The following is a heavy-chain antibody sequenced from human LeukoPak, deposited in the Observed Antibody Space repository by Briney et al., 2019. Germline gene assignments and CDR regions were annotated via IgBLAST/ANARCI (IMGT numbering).Heavy chain of an antibody. Sequence: GGSLRLSCAASGFTFSGYSMNWVRQAPGKGLEWVSSISSSSSNIYYADSVKGRFTISRDNAKSSLYLQMNSLRVEDTAVYYCARCTTGRTFGSLREIKRSREIDYWGQGTLVTVSS. V-gene: IGHV3-21*01. CDR3: ARCTTGRTFGSLREIKRSREIDY. CDR1: GFTFSGYS. J-gene: IGHJ4*02. D-gene: IGHD1-1*01. CDR2: ISSSSSNI.